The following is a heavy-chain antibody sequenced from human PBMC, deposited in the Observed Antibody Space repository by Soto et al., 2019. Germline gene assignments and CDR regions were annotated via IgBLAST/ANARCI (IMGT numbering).Heavy chain of an antibody. CDR1: GGTFSSYA. Sequence: SVKVSCKASGGTFSSYAISWVRQAPGQGLEWMGGIIPIFGTANYAQKFQGRVTITADESTSTAYMELSSLRSEDTAVYYCARDRGSSSSSYYYYYGMDVWGQGTTVTVSS. D-gene: IGHD6-6*01. CDR2: IIPIFGTA. V-gene: IGHV1-69*13. CDR3: ARDRGSSSSSYYYYYGMDV. J-gene: IGHJ6*02.